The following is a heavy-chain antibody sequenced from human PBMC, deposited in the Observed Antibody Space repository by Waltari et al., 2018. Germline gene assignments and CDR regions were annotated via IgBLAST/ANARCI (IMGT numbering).Heavy chain of an antibody. CDR2: INHSGST. J-gene: IGHJ5*02. CDR1: GGSFSGYY. D-gene: IGHD3-16*01. V-gene: IGHV4-34*01. CDR3: ARGQGGYWFDP. Sequence: QVQLQQWGAGLLKPSEPLSLTCAVYGGSFSGYYWSWIRQPPGKGLEWIGEINHSGSTNYNPSLKSRVTISVDTSKNQFSLKLSSVTAADTAVYYCARGQGGYWFDPWGQGTLVTVSS.